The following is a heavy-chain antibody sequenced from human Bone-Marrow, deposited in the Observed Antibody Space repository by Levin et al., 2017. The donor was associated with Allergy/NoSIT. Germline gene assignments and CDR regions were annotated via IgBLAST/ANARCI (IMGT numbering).Heavy chain of an antibody. J-gene: IGHJ4*02. Sequence: GESLKISCAASGFTFSSYWMHWVRQAPGKGLVWVSRINSDGSSTSYADSVKGRFTISRDNAKNTLYLQMNSLRAEDTAVYYCARDRGGGVAIDYWGQGTLVTVSS. V-gene: IGHV3-74*01. CDR1: GFTFSSYW. CDR3: ARDRGGGVAIDY. D-gene: IGHD3-16*01. CDR2: INSDGSST.